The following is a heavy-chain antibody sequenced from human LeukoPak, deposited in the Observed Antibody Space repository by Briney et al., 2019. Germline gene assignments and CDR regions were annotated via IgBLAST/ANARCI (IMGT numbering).Heavy chain of an antibody. CDR2: IYYSGST. CDR1: GGSISSHY. V-gene: IGHV4-59*11. J-gene: IGHJ4*02. Sequence: SETLSLTCTVSGGSISSHYWSWIRQPPGKGLEWIGYIYYSGSTNYNPSLMSRVTISVDTSKNQFSLKLSSVTAADTAVYYCARGGPGTRDYWGQGTLVTVSS. CDR3: ARGGPGTRDY.